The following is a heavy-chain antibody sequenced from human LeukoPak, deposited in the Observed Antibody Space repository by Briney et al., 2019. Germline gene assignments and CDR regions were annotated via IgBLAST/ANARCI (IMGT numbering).Heavy chain of an antibody. CDR2: IYYSGST. J-gene: IGHJ3*02. V-gene: IGHV4-30-4*01. D-gene: IGHD3-22*01. CDR3: ARQKYYYDSSGYYYFAFDI. Sequence: QPSQTLSLTCTVSGGSISSGDYYWSWIRQPPGKGLEWIGYIYYSGSTYYNPSLKSRVTISVDTSKNQFSLKLSSVTAADTAVYYCARQKYYYDSSGYYYFAFDIWGQGTMVTVSS. CDR1: GGSISSGDYY.